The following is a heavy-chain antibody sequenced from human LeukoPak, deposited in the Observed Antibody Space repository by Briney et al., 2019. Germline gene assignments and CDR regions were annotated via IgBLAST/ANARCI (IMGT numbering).Heavy chain of an antibody. V-gene: IGHV3-30*19. Sequence: PGGSLRLSCAASGFTFSSYGMHWVRQAPGKGLEWVAVISYHGIDKYYADSVKGRFTISRDNSKNALYLQMNSLRPEDTAVYYCARAGEDVVLGPAPVGGSPYNWFDPWGQGTLVTVSS. CDR2: ISYHGIDK. CDR3: ARAGEDVVLGPAPVGGSPYNWFDP. CDR1: GFTFSSYG. J-gene: IGHJ5*02. D-gene: IGHD2-2*01.